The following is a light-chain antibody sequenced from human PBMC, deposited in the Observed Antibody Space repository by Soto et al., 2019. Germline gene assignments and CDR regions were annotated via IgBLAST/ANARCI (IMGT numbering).Light chain of an antibody. CDR3: AAWDDSLSGYV. CDR1: SSNIGSDY. V-gene: IGLV1-47*01. Sequence: QSVLTQPPSASGTPGQRVTISCSGSSSNIGSDYVYWYQQLPGTAPKLLIPRNKQRPSGVPDRFSGSKSGTSASLAISGLRSEDEADYYCAAWDDSLSGYVFGTGTKLTVL. J-gene: IGLJ1*01. CDR2: RNK.